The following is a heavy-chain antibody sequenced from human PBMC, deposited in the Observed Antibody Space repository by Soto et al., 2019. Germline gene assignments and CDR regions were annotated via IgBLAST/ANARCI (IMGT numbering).Heavy chain of an antibody. CDR2: IYYSGST. Sequence: PSETLSLTCTVSGGSISSGDYYWSWIRQPPGKGLEWIGYIYYSGSTYYNPSLKSRVTISVDTSKNQFSLKLSSVTAADTAVYYCAREVSGVTIFGVPYTGNWFDPWGRGTLVTVS. V-gene: IGHV4-30-4*01. CDR1: GGSISSGDYY. CDR3: AREVSGVTIFGVPYTGNWFDP. J-gene: IGHJ5*02. D-gene: IGHD3-3*01.